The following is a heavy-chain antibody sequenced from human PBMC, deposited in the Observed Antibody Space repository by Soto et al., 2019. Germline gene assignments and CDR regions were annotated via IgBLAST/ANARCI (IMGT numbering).Heavy chain of an antibody. CDR1: GGSMSSSSYY. CDR3: ARGFDILTFGFCLDY. V-gene: IGHV4-39*01. Sequence: SETLSLTCTVSGGSMSSSSYYWGWIRQPPGKGLEWIANMYFSGFYSGSTSYNPSLKSRVTISVDTSKNQFSLQVSSVTAADTAVHYCARGFDILTFGFCLDYWGQGTLVTVS. J-gene: IGHJ4*02. D-gene: IGHD3-9*01. CDR2: MYFSGFYSGST.